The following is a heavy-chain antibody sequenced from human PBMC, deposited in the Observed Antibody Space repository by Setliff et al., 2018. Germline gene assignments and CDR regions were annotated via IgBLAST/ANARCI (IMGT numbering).Heavy chain of an antibody. CDR1: GGSFSGYH. J-gene: IGHJ2*01. V-gene: IGHV4-34*01. CDR2: IYHSEST. Sequence: SETLSLTCAVYGGSFSGYHWSWIRQAPGKGLEWIGSIYHSESTYFNPSLKSRVTISVDTSKNQFSLKLNSVTAADTTVYYCARAVPRGATPDYWYFDLWGRGTLVTVSS. CDR3: ARAVPRGATPDYWYFDL. D-gene: IGHD2-2*01.